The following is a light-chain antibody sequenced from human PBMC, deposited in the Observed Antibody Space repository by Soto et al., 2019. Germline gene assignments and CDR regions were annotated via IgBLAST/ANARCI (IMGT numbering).Light chain of an antibody. J-gene: IGLJ1*01. V-gene: IGLV2-11*01. CDR3: CSYAGSYTYV. CDR1: SSDVGGYNY. CDR2: DVS. Sequence: QCVLTQPRSGSGFPGQAGTISCTGTSSDVGGYNYVSWYQQHPGKAPKLMIYDVSKRPSGVPDRFSGSKSGYTASLTISGLQAEDEADYYCCSYAGSYTYVFGTGTKVTVL.